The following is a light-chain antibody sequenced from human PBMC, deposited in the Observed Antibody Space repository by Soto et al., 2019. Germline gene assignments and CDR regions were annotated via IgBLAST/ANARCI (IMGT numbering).Light chain of an antibody. V-gene: IGKV3-20*01. CDR3: QQHGTSPRT. Sequence: EIVLTQSPGALSLSPGERATLSCRASQSVSSSYLAWYQRKPGQAPRLLIYGASSRAAGIPDRFSGSGSGTDFILTISSLEPEDSAVYYCQQHGTSPRTFGQGTKVDIK. CDR2: GAS. CDR1: QSVSSSY. J-gene: IGKJ1*01.